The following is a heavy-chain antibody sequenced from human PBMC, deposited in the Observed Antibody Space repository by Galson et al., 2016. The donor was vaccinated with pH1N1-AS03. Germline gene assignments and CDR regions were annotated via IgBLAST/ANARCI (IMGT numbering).Heavy chain of an antibody. CDR2: ISPYNGNT. D-gene: IGHD3-16*01. V-gene: IGHV1-18*01. CDR1: GYTFTSFG. Sequence: SVKVSCKASGYTFTSFGISWVRQAPGQGLEWMGWISPYNGNTHYVQNLQGRVTMTADTSKSTAYMELRSLRSDDTAVYYCAITLGGDAFDIWGQGTMVTVSS. CDR3: AITLGGDAFDI. J-gene: IGHJ3*02.